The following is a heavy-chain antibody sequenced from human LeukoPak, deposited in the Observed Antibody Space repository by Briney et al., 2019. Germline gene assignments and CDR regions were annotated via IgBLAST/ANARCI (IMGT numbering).Heavy chain of an antibody. J-gene: IGHJ4*02. D-gene: IGHD3-16*01. CDR3: ARVELVPEGEYYFDY. V-gene: IGHV4-59*01. CDR1: GGSISSYY. Sequence: SETLSLTCTVSGGSISSYYWSWIRQPPAKGLEWIGYIYYSGSTNYNPSLKSRVTISVDTSKNQFSLKLSSVTAADTAVYYCARVELVPEGEYYFDYWGQGTLATVSS. CDR2: IYYSGST.